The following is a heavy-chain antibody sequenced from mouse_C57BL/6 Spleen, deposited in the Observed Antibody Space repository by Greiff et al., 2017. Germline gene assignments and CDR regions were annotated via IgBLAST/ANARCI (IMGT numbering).Heavy chain of an antibody. J-gene: IGHJ1*03. V-gene: IGHV1-26*01. Sequence: EVQLQQSGPELVKPGASVKISCKASGYTFTDYYMNWVKQSHGKSLEWIGDINPNNGGTSYNQKFKGKATLTVDKSSSTSYMELRSLTSEDSAVYYCARGGHYWYFDVWGTGTTVTVSS. CDR1: GYTFTDYY. CDR2: INPNNGGT. CDR3: ARGGHYWYFDV.